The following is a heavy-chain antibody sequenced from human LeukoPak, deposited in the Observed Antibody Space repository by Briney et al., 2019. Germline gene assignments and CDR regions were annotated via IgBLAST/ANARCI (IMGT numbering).Heavy chain of an antibody. Sequence: ASVKVSCKASGYTFTIYGISWVRQAPGQGLEWMGWMNPNSGNTGYGQSFQGRITMTRDISIGTAYMELSNLTSEDTAIYYCTRGSSGRRDNWGQGTLVTVSA. J-gene: IGHJ4*02. CDR3: TRGSSGRRDN. D-gene: IGHD6-19*01. CDR2: MNPNSGNT. V-gene: IGHV1-8*02. CDR1: GYTFTIYG.